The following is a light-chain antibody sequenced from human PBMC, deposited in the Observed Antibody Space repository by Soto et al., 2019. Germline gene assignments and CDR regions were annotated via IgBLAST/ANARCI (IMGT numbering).Light chain of an antibody. CDR2: DAS. Sequence: DIQKTPSPSTLSASVVYIVTITCLASQSISSWLAWYQQKPGKAPKLLIYDASSLESGVPSRFSGSGSGTEFTLTISSLQPDDFATYYCQKYNSYSWKCGQGTKGAIK. J-gene: IGKJ1*01. CDR1: QSISSW. CDR3: QKYNSYSWK. V-gene: IGKV1-5*01.